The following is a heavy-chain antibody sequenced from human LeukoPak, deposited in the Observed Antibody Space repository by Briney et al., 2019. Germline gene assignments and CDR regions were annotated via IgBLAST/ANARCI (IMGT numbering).Heavy chain of an antibody. D-gene: IGHD3-3*01. Sequence: PGGSLRLSCAASGFTSSSYSMNWVRQAPGKGLEWVSYISSSSTIYYADSVKGRFTISRDNAKNSLYLQMNSLRDEDTAVYYCARDPPNTIFGVVITRLFDYWGQGTLVTVSS. V-gene: IGHV3-48*02. CDR2: ISSSSTI. J-gene: IGHJ4*02. CDR1: GFTSSSYS. CDR3: ARDPPNTIFGVVITRLFDY.